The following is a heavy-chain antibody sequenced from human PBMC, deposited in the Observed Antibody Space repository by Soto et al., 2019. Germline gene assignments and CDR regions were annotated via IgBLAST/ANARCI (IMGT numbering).Heavy chain of an antibody. D-gene: IGHD3-3*02. CDR1: GYTFTSYG. CDR3: ARVPVSFLGAYYFDY. Sequence: ASVKVSCKASGYTFTSYGISWVRQAPGQGLEWMGWISAYNGNTNYAQKLQGRVTMTTDTSTSTAYMELRSLRSDDTAVYYCARVPVSFLGAYYFDYWGQGTLVTVSS. V-gene: IGHV1-18*01. CDR2: ISAYNGNT. J-gene: IGHJ4*02.